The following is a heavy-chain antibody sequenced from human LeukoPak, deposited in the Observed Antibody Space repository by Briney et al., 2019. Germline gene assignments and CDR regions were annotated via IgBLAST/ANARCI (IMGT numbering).Heavy chain of an antibody. Sequence: SETLSLTCSVSGGSISSLYWRWVRQPPGKGLEGVGYIYYTGSSNYNPSLKSPVTTFVDMSKNQFSLILSSVPPADTAVYYCSIHRAYSSSSPFDYWGQGTLVTVSS. CDR1: GGSISSLY. CDR2: IYYTGSS. D-gene: IGHD6-6*01. J-gene: IGHJ4*02. V-gene: IGHV4-59*08. CDR3: SIHRAYSSSSPFDY.